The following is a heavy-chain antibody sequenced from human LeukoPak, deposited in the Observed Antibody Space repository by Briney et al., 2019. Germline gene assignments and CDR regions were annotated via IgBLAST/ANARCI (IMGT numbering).Heavy chain of an antibody. J-gene: IGHJ4*02. CDR3: ARAPPYYDSSGYYFDY. CDR2: MYYSRST. CDR1: GGSISSGDYY. Sequence: PSQTLSLTCTVSGGSISSGDYYWSWIRQPPGKGLEWIGYMYYSRSTYYHPSLKSRVTISVDTSKNQFSLNLSSVTAADTAVYYCARAPPYYDSSGYYFDYWGQGTLVTVSS. D-gene: IGHD3-22*01. V-gene: IGHV4-30-4*08.